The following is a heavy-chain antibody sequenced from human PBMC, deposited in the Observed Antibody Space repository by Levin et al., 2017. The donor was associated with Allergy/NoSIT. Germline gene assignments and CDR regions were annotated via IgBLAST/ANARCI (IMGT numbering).Heavy chain of an antibody. CDR1: GGSITSYY. Sequence: SETLSLTCTVSGGSITSYYWSWIREPPGKGLEWIGCIHYTGSTNYNPSLKSRVSISLDTSKNQFSLKLSSVTAADTAVYYCARVPVAQGDFSHYGMDVWGQGTTVTVSS. CDR2: IHYTGST. V-gene: IGHV4-59*01. CDR3: ARVPVAQGDFSHYGMDV. D-gene: IGHD3-16*01. J-gene: IGHJ6*02.